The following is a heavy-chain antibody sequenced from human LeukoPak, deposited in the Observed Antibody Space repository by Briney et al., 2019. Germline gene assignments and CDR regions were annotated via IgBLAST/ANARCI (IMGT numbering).Heavy chain of an antibody. D-gene: IGHD5-24*01. CDR2: IHPSGIF. CDR1: GGSCDDYY. J-gene: IGHJ4*02. CDR3: ARGRDRSKTGDH. V-gene: IGHV4-34*01. Sequence: SETLSLTCAVYGGSCDDYYCSWIRQPPGKGLEWIGEIHPSGIFYHNPSLMSRVTTSIDTSKSQFSLRLTSVTAADTAFYYCARGRDRSKTGDHWGQGSLVTVSS.